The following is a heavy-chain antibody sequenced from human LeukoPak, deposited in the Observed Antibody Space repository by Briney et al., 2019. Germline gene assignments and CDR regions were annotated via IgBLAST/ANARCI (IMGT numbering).Heavy chain of an antibody. J-gene: IGHJ6*03. D-gene: IGHD6-13*01. Sequence: SQTLSLTCAISGDSVSSNSAAWNWIRQSPSRGLEWLGRTYYRSKWYNDYAVSVKSRITINPDTSKNQFSLQLNSVTPEDTAVYYCARGQYSSRSYYYYYYYMDVWGKGTTVTVSS. V-gene: IGHV6-1*01. CDR2: TYYRSKWYN. CDR1: GDSVSSNSAA. CDR3: ARGQYSSRSYYYYYYYMDV.